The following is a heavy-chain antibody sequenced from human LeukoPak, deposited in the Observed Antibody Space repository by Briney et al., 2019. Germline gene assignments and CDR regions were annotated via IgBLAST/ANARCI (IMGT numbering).Heavy chain of an antibody. CDR1: EFTFSDYY. CDR3: ARGARYSGYDHDAFDI. CDR2: LSSGGSTT. V-gene: IGHV3-11*01. Sequence: GGSLRLSCAASEFTFSDYYMSWIRQAPGKGLEWVSSLSSGGSTTYYADSVKGRFTISRDNARNSLYLQMNSLRAEDTALYYCARGARYSGYDHDAFDIWGQGTKVTVSS. J-gene: IGHJ3*02. D-gene: IGHD5-12*01.